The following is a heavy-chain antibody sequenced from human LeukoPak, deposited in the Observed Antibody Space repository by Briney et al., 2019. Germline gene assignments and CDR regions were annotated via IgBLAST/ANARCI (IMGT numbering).Heavy chain of an antibody. D-gene: IGHD2-2*01. V-gene: IGHV1-8*01. CDR2: MNPNSGKT. CDR3: ARAHRTPSQTIVVVPAAKPDYYYYMDV. J-gene: IGHJ6*03. CDR1: GYTFTSYD. Sequence: ASVKVSCKASGYTFTSYDINWVRQATGQGLEWMGWMNPNSGKTGYAQKFQGRVTMTRNTSISTAYMELSSLRSEDTAVYYCARAHRTPSQTIVVVPAAKPDYYYYMDVWGKGTTVTVSS.